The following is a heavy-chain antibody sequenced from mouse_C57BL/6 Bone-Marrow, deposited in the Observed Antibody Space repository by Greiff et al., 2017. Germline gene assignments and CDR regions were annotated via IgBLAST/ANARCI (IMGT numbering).Heavy chain of an antibody. CDR3: AREGGITTVVPYAMDY. D-gene: IGHD1-1*01. Sequence: QVQLKQPGAELVKPGASVKLSCKASGYTFTSYWMHWVKQRPGQGLEWIGMIHPNSGSTNYNEKFKSKATLTVDKSSSTAYMQLSSLTSEDSAVYYCAREGGITTVVPYAMDYWGQGTSVTVSS. V-gene: IGHV1-64*01. J-gene: IGHJ4*01. CDR1: GYTFTSYW. CDR2: IHPNSGST.